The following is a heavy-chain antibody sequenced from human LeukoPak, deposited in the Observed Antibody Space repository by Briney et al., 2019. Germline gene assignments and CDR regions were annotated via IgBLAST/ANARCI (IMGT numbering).Heavy chain of an antibody. CDR3: ARGCRNQRFLEWLFEGGWFDP. J-gene: IGHJ5*02. V-gene: IGHV4-59*12. CDR2: IYYSGST. Sequence: PSETLSLTCTVSGGSISSYYWSWIRQPPGKGLEWIGYIYYSGSTNYNPSLKSRVTISVDTSKNQFSLKLSSVTAADTAVYYCARGCRNQRFLEWLFEGGWFDPWGQGTLVTVSS. CDR1: GGSISSYY. D-gene: IGHD3-3*01.